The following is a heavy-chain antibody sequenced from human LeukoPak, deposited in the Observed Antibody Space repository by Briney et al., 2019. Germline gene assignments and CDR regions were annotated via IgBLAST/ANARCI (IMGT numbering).Heavy chain of an antibody. V-gene: IGHV1-2*02. J-gene: IGHJ6*03. CDR1: GYTFTGNY. CDR3: AREGSGWYVYYYYYMDV. CDR2: INPNSGGT. Sequence: ASVKVSCKASGYTFTGNYMHWVRQAPGQRLEWMGWINPNSGGTNYAQKFQGRVTMTRDTSISTAYMELSRLRSDDTAVYYCAREGSGWYVYYYYYMDVWGKGTTVTVSS. D-gene: IGHD6-19*01.